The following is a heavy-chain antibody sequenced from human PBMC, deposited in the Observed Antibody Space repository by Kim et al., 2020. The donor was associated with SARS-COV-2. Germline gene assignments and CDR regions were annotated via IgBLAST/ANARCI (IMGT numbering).Heavy chain of an antibody. D-gene: IGHD6-19*01. CDR3: ASGVGQWLVIDY. Sequence: NYNPSLKSRVTISVDKSKNQFSLKLSSVTAADTAVYYCASGVGQWLVIDYWGQGTLVTVSS. J-gene: IGHJ4*02. V-gene: IGHV4-4*02.